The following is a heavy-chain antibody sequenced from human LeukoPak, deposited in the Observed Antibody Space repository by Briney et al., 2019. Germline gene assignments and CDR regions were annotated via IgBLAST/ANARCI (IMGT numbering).Heavy chain of an antibody. CDR2: IYTGVTT. CDR1: GDPVTSGDYY. V-gene: IGHV4-61*02. D-gene: IGHD3-3*01. CDR3: ARGAITIFGVVTLDY. Sequence: SQTLSLTCSVSGDPVTSGDYYWSWIRQPAGKGLEWIGRIYTGVTTNYNPSLKSPVTISVDTSKNQFSLKLSSVTAADTAVYYCARGAITIFGVVTLDYWGQGTLVTVSS. J-gene: IGHJ4*02.